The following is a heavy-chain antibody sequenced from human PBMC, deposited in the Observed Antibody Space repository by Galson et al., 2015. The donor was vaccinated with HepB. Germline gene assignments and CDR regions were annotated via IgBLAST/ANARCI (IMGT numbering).Heavy chain of an antibody. CDR1: GGTFSSYA. J-gene: IGHJ6*02. CDR3: ARDIVVVVAATSVHDYYYGMDV. Sequence: SVKVSCKASGGTFSSYAISWVRQAPGQGLEWMGGIIPIFGTANYAQKFQGRVTITADKSTSTAYMELSSLRSEDTAVYYCARDIVVVVAATSVHDYYYGMDVWGQGTTVTVSS. D-gene: IGHD2-15*01. V-gene: IGHV1-69*06. CDR2: IIPIFGTA.